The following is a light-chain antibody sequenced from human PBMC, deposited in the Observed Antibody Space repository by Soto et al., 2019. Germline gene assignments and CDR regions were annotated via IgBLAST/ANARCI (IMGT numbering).Light chain of an antibody. CDR3: QQSYSTPYT. CDR1: QRIANY. Sequence: DIQMTQSPSSLSASVRDRVTITCRASQRIANYLNWYQQKPGKAPKLLIYAASTLQSGVPSRFTGSGSGTDFTLTISSLQHEDFATYYCQQSYSTPYTFGQGTKLDI. V-gene: IGKV1-39*01. J-gene: IGKJ2*01. CDR2: AAS.